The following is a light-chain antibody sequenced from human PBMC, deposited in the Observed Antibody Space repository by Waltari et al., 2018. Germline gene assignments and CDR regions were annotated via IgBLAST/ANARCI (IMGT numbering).Light chain of an antibody. V-gene: IGLV1-51*01. J-gene: IGLJ2*01. CDR1: SSNIGNHY. CDR2: DNN. Sequence: QSVLTQPPSVSAAPGQKVTIPCAGSSSNIGNHYVSWYQQLPGTAPKVLIYDNNKRPSGIPDRFSGSKSGTSAALGITGLQTGDEADYYCGTWDTSLSAVLFGGGTKLTVL. CDR3: GTWDTSLSAVL.